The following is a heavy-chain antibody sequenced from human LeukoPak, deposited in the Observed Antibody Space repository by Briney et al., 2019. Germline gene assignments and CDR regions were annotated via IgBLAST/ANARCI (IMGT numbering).Heavy chain of an antibody. CDR3: ARVRSSSWYGDHWFDP. CDR2: IYHSGST. Sequence: SETLSLTCAVPGYSISSGYYWGWIRQPPGKGLEWIGSIYHSGSTYYNPSLKSRVTISVDTSKNQFSLKLSSVTAADTAVYYCARVRSSSWYGDHWFDPWGQGTLVTVSS. D-gene: IGHD6-13*01. CDR1: GYSISSGYY. J-gene: IGHJ5*02. V-gene: IGHV4-38-2*01.